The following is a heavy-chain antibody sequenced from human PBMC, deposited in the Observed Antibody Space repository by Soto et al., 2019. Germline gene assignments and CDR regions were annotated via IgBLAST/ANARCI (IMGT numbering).Heavy chain of an antibody. J-gene: IGHJ3*02. CDR3: ASSTYYYDSSGPCAFDI. D-gene: IGHD3-22*01. Sequence: GGSLRLSCAASGFTFSSYGMHWVRQAPGKGLEWVAVIWYDGSNKYYADSVKGRFTISRDNSKNTLYLQMNSLRAEDTAVYYCASSTYYYDSSGPCAFDIWAQGTMVTVSS. V-gene: IGHV3-33*01. CDR1: GFTFSSYG. CDR2: IWYDGSNK.